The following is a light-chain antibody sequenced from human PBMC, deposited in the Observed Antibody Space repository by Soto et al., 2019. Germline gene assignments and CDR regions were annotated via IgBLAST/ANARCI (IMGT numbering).Light chain of an antibody. Sequence: DIQMTQSPSSLSASVGDRVTISCQASQDISNYLNWYQHKEGKAPKLLIYDASNLETGVPSRFSGSGSGTDFTLTISSLQPDDIATSYCQKYDSLPLTFGPGTKVDIK. CDR1: QDISNY. CDR2: DAS. V-gene: IGKV1-33*01. CDR3: QKYDSLPLT. J-gene: IGKJ3*01.